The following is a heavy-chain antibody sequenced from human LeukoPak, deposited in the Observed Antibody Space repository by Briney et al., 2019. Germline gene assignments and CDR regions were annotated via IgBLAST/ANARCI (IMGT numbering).Heavy chain of an antibody. CDR1: GFTFSDYY. CDR2: ISSSGSTI. CDR3: ARETTTLGYYYDSSGYVTL. Sequence: GRSLRLSCAASGFTFSDYYMSWIRQAPGKGLEWVSYISSSGSTIYYADSVKGRFTISRDNAKNSLCLQMNSLRAEDTAVYYCARETTTLGYYYDSSGYVTLWGQGTLVTVSS. V-gene: IGHV3-11*01. J-gene: IGHJ4*02. D-gene: IGHD3-22*01.